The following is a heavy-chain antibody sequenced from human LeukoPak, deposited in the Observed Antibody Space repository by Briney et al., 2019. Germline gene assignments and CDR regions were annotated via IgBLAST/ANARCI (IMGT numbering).Heavy chain of an antibody. Sequence: PGGSLRLSCAASGFTFSSYGMSWVRQAPGKGLEWVSAISGSGGSTYYADSVKGRFTISRDNSKNTLYLQMNSLRAEDTAVYYCAKIGEQWLVPYYYYYMDVWGQGTLVTVSS. CDR2: ISGSGGST. CDR1: GFTFSSYG. J-gene: IGHJ6*03. V-gene: IGHV3-23*01. CDR3: AKIGEQWLVPYYYYYMDV. D-gene: IGHD6-19*01.